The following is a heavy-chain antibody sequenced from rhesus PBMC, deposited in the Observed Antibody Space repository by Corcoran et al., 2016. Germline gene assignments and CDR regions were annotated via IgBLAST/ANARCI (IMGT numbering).Heavy chain of an antibody. V-gene: IGHV4-173*01. CDR2: MSGSDGSI. CDR3: VRGGGWNNVFNFDY. CDR1: GGSISGNY. Sequence: QLQLQESGPGLVKPSETLSLTCAGSGGSISGNYWRRIRQTPGKGLEWIGRMSGSDGSIDYNPSVKSRVPISIDTSKNQFSMYLTSVTAADTAVYYCVRGGGWNNVFNFDYWGQGVLVTVSS. J-gene: IGHJ4*01. D-gene: IGHD1-20*01.